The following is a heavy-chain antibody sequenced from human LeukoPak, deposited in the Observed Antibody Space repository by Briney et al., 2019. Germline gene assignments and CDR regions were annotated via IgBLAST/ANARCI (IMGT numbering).Heavy chain of an antibody. CDR2: ISWNSGSI. CDR3: AKDSLYGDYGWCDY. V-gene: IGHV3-9*01. Sequence: GGSLRLSCAASGFTFDDYAMPWVRQAPGKGLEWVSGISWNSGSIGYADSVKGRFTISRDNAKNSLYLQMNSLRAEDTALYYCAKDSLYGDYGWCDYWGQGTLVTVSS. D-gene: IGHD4-17*01. J-gene: IGHJ4*02. CDR1: GFTFDDYA.